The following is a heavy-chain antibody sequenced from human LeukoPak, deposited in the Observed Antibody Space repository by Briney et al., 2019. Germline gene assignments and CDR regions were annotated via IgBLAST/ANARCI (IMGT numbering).Heavy chain of an antibody. D-gene: IGHD1-26*01. V-gene: IGHV3-20*04. CDR2: INWNGRSI. CDR1: RFTFDEYG. CDR3: VREAAATLFDY. J-gene: IGHJ4*02. Sequence: GGSLRLSCAASRFTFDEYGMSWVRQTAGKGLEWVSGINWNGRSIGYADSVKGRFTVSRDNSKNTLYLQMNSLRAEDTAVYYCVREAAATLFDYWGQGTLVTVSS.